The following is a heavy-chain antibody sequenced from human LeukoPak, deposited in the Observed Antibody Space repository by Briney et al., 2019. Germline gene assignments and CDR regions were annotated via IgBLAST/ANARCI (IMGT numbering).Heavy chain of an antibody. CDR1: GYTFTGYY. J-gene: IGHJ4*02. CDR2: INPNSGGT. Sequence: ASVKVSCKASGYTFTGYYIHWVRQAPGQGLEWMGWINPNSGGTNYAQKFQGRVTMTRDTSISTAYMELSSLRSEDTAVYYCAREGYCSGGSCQTFDYWGQGTLVTVSS. D-gene: IGHD2-15*01. CDR3: AREGYCSGGSCQTFDY. V-gene: IGHV1-2*02.